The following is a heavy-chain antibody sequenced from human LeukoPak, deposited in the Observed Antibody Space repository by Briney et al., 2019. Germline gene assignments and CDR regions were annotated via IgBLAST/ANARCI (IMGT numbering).Heavy chain of an antibody. CDR3: ARAGPERTTIADY. Sequence: SETLSLTCTVSGGSISSGGYYWSWIRQHPGKGLEWIGYIYYSGSTYYNPSLKSRVTIPVDTSKNQFSLKLSSVTAADTAVYYCARAGPERTTIADYWGQGTLVTVPS. V-gene: IGHV4-31*03. D-gene: IGHD2/OR15-2a*01. J-gene: IGHJ4*02. CDR2: IYYSGST. CDR1: GGSISSGGYY.